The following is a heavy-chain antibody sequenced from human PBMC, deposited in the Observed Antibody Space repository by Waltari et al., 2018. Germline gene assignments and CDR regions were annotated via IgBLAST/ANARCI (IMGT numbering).Heavy chain of an antibody. CDR3: ARGRIAVAGTFY. D-gene: IGHD6-19*01. Sequence: QVQLVQSGAEVKKPGASVKVSCKASGSTFTSYDINRVRQATGQGLEWMGWMNPNSGNTGYAQKFQGRVTMTRNTSISTAYMELSSLRSEDTAVYYCARGRIAVAGTFYWGQGTLVTVSS. CDR2: MNPNSGNT. V-gene: IGHV1-8*01. CDR1: GSTFTSYD. J-gene: IGHJ4*02.